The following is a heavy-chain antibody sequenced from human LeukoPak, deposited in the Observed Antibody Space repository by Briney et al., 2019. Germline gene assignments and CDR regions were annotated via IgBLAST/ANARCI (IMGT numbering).Heavy chain of an antibody. CDR1: GGSISSGGYY. V-gene: IGHV4-31*03. Sequence: SETLSLTCTVSGGSISSGGYYWSWIRQHPGKGLEWIGYIYYSGSTYYNPSLKSRVTISVDTSKNQFSLKLSSVTAADTAVYYCARAKYYGDYAPYYFDYWGQGTLVTVSS. CDR2: IYYSGST. D-gene: IGHD4-17*01. J-gene: IGHJ4*02. CDR3: ARAKYYGDYAPYYFDY.